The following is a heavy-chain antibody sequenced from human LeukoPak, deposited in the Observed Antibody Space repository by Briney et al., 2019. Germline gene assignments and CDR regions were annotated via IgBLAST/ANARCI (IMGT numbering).Heavy chain of an antibody. Sequence: GGSLRLSCGASGFTFSSYWMHWVRQAPGKGLVWVSRINSDGSSTSYADSVKGRFTISRDNAKNTLYLQMNSLRAEDTAVYYCAREGYCSGGSCYSDFDYWGQGTLVTVSS. D-gene: IGHD2-15*01. J-gene: IGHJ4*02. CDR3: AREGYCSGGSCYSDFDY. CDR2: INSDGSST. CDR1: GFTFSSYW. V-gene: IGHV3-74*01.